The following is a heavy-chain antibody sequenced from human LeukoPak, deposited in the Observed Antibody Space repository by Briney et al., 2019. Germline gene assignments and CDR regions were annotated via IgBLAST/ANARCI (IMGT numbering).Heavy chain of an antibody. V-gene: IGHV3-21*01. J-gene: IGHJ4*02. CDR2: IGSYI. Sequence: GGSLRLSCAASGFTFSSYNMYWVRQAPGKGLEWVSSIGSYIYYADSVKGRFTISRDNAKNSLYLQMSSLRAEDTAVYYCAREMRWVTEFDYWGQGTLVTVSS. CDR1: GFTFSSYN. CDR3: AREMRWVTEFDY. D-gene: IGHD2-21*02.